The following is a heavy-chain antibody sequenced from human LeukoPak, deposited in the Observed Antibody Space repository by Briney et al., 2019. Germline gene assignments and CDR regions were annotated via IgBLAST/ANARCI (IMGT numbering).Heavy chain of an antibody. V-gene: IGHV1-2*02. J-gene: IGHJ4*02. D-gene: IGHD5-24*01. CDR2: INPNSGGT. CDR3: ARASDRDVDFDY. Sequence: ASVKVSCKASGYTFTGYYMHWVRQAPGQGLEWMGWINPNSGGTNYAQKFQGRVTMTRDTSISTAYMGLSRLRSDDTAVYYCARASDRDVDFDYWGQGTLVTVSS. CDR1: GYTFTGYY.